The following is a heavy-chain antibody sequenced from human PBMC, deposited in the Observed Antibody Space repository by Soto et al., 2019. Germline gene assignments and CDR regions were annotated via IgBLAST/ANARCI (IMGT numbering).Heavy chain of an antibody. J-gene: IGHJ3*02. CDR2: IRDKANSYTT. V-gene: IGHV3-72*01. CDR1: GFTFSDHY. Sequence: EVQLVESGGGLVQPGGSLRLSCAASGFTFSDHYMDWVRQAPGKGLEWVGRIRDKANSYTTEYAASVKGRFTISRDDSKNSLYLQMNSLKTEDTAVYYCARGRTFDIWGQGTKVTVSS. CDR3: ARGRTFDI.